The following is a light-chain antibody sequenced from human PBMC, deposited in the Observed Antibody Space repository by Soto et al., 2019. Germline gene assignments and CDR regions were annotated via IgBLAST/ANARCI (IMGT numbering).Light chain of an antibody. CDR3: QQHINWPLT. Sequence: EIVLTQSPGTLSLSPGERSTLSFRSSQTVSSSLAWYQQKPGQAPRLLTYEASNRATGIPARFSGSGSGADFTLTISSLEPEDFALYYCQQHINWPLTFGGGTKVDI. CDR2: EAS. CDR1: QTVSSS. J-gene: IGKJ4*01. V-gene: IGKV3-11*01.